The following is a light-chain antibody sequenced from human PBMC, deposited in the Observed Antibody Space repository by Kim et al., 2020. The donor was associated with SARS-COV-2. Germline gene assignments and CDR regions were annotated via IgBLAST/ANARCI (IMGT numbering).Light chain of an antibody. CDR3: QHYGDSPPYT. CDR2: GAS. V-gene: IGKV3-20*01. CDR1: QSVSNTY. J-gene: IGKJ2*01. Sequence: EIVLTQSPGTLSLSPGERATLSCRASQSVSNTYLAWYQQKPGQAPRLLIYGASSRATGIPDRFSGSGSGTDFTLTISSLEPEDFAVYYCQHYGDSPPYTFGQGTKLEIK.